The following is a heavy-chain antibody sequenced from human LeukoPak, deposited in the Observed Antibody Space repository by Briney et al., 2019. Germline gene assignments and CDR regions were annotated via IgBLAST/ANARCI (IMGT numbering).Heavy chain of an antibody. V-gene: IGHV3-30-3*01. J-gene: IGHJ4*02. CDR3: ATHPGDYWFGYLQL. D-gene: IGHD3-10*01. CDR2: ISYDGSNK. Sequence: PGRSLRLSCEASGFTFSSYAIHWVRQAPGKGLEWVAVISYDGSNKYYADSVKGRFTISRDNSKNTLYLQMNSLRAEDTAVYYCATHPGDYWFGYLQLWGQGTLVTVSS. CDR1: GFTFSSYA.